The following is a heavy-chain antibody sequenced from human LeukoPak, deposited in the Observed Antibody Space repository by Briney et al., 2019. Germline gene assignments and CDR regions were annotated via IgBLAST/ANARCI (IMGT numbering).Heavy chain of an antibody. D-gene: IGHD6-19*01. Sequence: SETLSLTCTVSGGSISSYYWSWIRQPPGKGLEWIGYIYYSGSTNYSPSLKSRVTISVDTSKNQFSLKLSSVTAADTAVYYCARIPRYSSGWYFDYWGQGTLVTVSS. CDR1: GGSISSYY. V-gene: IGHV4-59*08. CDR2: IYYSGST. J-gene: IGHJ4*02. CDR3: ARIPRYSSGWYFDY.